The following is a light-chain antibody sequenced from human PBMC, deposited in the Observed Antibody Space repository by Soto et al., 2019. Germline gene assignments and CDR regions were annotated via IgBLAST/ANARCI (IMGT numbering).Light chain of an antibody. V-gene: IGKV3-15*01. J-gene: IGKJ2*01. CDR3: QQYNNWPDMYT. CDR1: RSVGTT. Sequence: EMVMTQSPATLSASPGERVILSCRASRSVGTTLAWYQQKPGQAPRLLIYGASTRATGIPARFSGSGSGTDFTLTISSLQSEDFAVYYCQQYNNWPDMYTFGRGTKLEIK. CDR2: GAS.